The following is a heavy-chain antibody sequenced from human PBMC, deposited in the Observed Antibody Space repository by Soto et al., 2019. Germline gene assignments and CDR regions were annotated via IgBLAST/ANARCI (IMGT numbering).Heavy chain of an antibody. Sequence: TGGSLRFSCAASGFTFPRYSMNWVRQAPGKGLGWVSSISSTTNYIYYGDSMKGRFTISRDNAKNSLYLEMNRLRAQDTAVCYCARESEDLTSNFDYWGQGTPVTVSS. V-gene: IGHV3-21*06. CDR1: GFTFPRYS. J-gene: IGHJ4*02. CDR3: ARESEDLTSNFDY. CDR2: ISSTTNYI.